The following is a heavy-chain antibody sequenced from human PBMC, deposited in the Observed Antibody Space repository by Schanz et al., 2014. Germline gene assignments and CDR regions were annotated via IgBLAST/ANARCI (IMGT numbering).Heavy chain of an antibody. D-gene: IGHD6-13*01. CDR3: ARNIIATARAYDI. V-gene: IGHV1-18*04. CDR1: GYTFPSYG. Sequence: QVQLVQSGSEVKKPGASVKVSCKASGYTFPSYGISWVRQAPGQGLEWMGWINVYNGDTKFAKTFPVRVTLTTDTSTSTAYMELRSLRSDDTAVYYCARNIIATARAYDIWGQGTMVTVSS. CDR2: INVYNGDT. J-gene: IGHJ3*02.